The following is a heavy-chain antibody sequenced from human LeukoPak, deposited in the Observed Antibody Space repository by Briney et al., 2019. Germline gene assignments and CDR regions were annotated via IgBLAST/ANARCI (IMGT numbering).Heavy chain of an antibody. CDR1: GGSFSGYY. Sequence: SETLSLTCGVSGGSFSGYYWNWIRQAPGKGLEWIGDINHNGSTSSNPSLKSRVTISVDTSRSRFSLRLNSATAADTAVYYCARGFLGLNGGVWGQGTTVTVSS. CDR3: ARGFLGLNGGV. D-gene: IGHD1-26*01. J-gene: IGHJ3*01. V-gene: IGHV4-34*01. CDR2: INHNGST.